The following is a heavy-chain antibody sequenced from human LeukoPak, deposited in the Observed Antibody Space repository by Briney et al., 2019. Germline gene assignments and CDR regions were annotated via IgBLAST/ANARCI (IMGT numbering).Heavy chain of an antibody. CDR1: GFTFSRYW. D-gene: IGHD4-17*01. J-gene: IGHJ3*01. Sequence: PGGSLRLSCAASGFTFSRYWMYWVRQPPGKGLVWVSRINSDGSTIYEDSVKGRFTISRDNTKNTLYLQMNSLRAEDTAVYYCARDNDYGDYEGVDAFDVWGQGTVVTVSS. CDR2: INSDGST. CDR3: ARDNDYGDYEGVDAFDV. V-gene: IGHV3-74*01.